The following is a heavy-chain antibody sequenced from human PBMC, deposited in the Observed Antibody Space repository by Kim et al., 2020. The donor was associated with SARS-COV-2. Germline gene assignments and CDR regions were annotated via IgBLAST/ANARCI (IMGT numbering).Heavy chain of an antibody. CDR2: IFPIFGTA. V-gene: IGHV1-69*13. D-gene: IGHD6-19*01. CDR3: ARDQSVAGGTNFDY. CDR1: GGTFSSYA. Sequence: SVKVSCKASGGTFSSYAISWVRQAPGQGLEWMGGIFPIFGTANYAQKFQGRVSITADESTSTAYIELSSLRSEDTAEYYCARDQSVAGGTNFDYWGQGT. J-gene: IGHJ4*02.